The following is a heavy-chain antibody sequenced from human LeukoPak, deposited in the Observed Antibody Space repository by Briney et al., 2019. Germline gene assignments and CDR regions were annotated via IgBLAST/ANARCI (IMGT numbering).Heavy chain of an antibody. CDR1: GGTFSSYA. CDR2: IIPILGIA. Sequence: ASVKVSCTASGGTFSSYAISWVRQAPGQGLEWMGRIIPILGIANYAQKFQGRVTITADKSTSTAYMELSSLRSEDTAVYYCARDNLEMATITPSFDYWGQGTLVTVSS. J-gene: IGHJ4*02. CDR3: ARDNLEMATITPSFDY. D-gene: IGHD5-24*01. V-gene: IGHV1-69*04.